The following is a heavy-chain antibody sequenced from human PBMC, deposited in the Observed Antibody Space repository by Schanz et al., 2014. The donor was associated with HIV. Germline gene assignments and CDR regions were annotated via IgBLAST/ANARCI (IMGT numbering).Heavy chain of an antibody. CDR3: AREGLRDYYDKRAFDI. Sequence: QVQLVESGGGVVQPGRSLRLSCAASGFTFSTYAMHWVRQAPGKGLEWMAVISFDGGEKHYADSAKGRFTISRDNSKNTLYLQMNSLRVEDTAVYYCAREGLRDYYDKRAFDIWGQGTMVTVSS. J-gene: IGHJ3*02. V-gene: IGHV3-30*04. CDR1: GFTFSTYA. D-gene: IGHD3-22*01. CDR2: ISFDGGEK.